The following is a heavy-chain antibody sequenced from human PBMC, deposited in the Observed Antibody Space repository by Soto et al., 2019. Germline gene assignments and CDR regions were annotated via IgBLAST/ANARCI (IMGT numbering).Heavy chain of an antibody. CDR3: ARVAPYYNERVAISPYDY. Sequence: GGSLRLSCAASGFTFSTYWMSWVRQAPGKGLEWVANIKQDGSEKYYVDSVKGRFTISRDNAKNSLYLQMNSLRAEDTAVYYCARVAPYYNERVAISPYDYWGPGTRVTVSS. J-gene: IGHJ4*02. CDR2: IKQDGSEK. CDR1: GFTFSTYW. D-gene: IGHD3-22*01. V-gene: IGHV3-7*01.